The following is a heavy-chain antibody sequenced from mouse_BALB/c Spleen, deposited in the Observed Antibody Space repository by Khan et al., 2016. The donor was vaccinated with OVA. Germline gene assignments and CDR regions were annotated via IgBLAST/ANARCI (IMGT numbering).Heavy chain of an antibody. CDR1: GYSITSDYA. Sequence: EVQLQESGPGLVKPSQSLSLTCTVSGYSITSDYAWNWIRQFPGNKLEWVGYITYSGSTSYTPSLKSRISIPRDTSTNPSFLHLNYVTTEDTATYYCTRGRAYWGQGTLVTVSA. J-gene: IGHJ3*01. CDR3: TRGRAY. CDR2: ITYSGST. V-gene: IGHV3-2*02. D-gene: IGHD3-3*01.